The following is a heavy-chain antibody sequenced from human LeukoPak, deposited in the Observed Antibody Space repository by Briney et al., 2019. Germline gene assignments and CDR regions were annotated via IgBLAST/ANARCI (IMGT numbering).Heavy chain of an antibody. V-gene: IGHV3-48*01. CDR2: ISSGSNSI. CDR1: GFAFDTYS. CDR3: ARLTGIASY. D-gene: IGHD6-13*01. J-gene: IGHJ4*02. Sequence: PGGSLRLSCAASGFAFDTYSMNWVRQTPGKGLEWVSYISSGSNSIEYADSVKGRFTISRDNANNTLYLEMNSLRAEDTAVYYCARLTGIASYWGQGTLVTVSS.